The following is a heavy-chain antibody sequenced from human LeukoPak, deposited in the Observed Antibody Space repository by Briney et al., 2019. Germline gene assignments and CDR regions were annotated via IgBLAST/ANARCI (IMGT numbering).Heavy chain of an antibody. Sequence: SETLSLTCAVSGVSITSYYWSWIRQHPEKGLEWIGYLSDVGTNDYNPSLTGRVTISRDTSKNQFSLRLSSVTAADAAVYYCARDKAPGGKRWFDPWGQGIPVIVSS. CDR3: ARDKAPGGKRWFDP. V-gene: IGHV4-59*01. J-gene: IGHJ5*02. CDR2: LSDVGTN. CDR1: GVSITSYY. D-gene: IGHD4-23*01.